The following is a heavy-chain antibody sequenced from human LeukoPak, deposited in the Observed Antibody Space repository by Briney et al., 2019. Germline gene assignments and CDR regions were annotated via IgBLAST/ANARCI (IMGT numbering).Heavy chain of an antibody. V-gene: IGHV3-23*01. CDR1: GFTFSSYA. Sequence: GGSLRLSCAASGFTFSSYAMSWVRQAPGKGLEWVSAISGSGGSTYYADSVKGRFTISRDNSKNTLYLQMNSPRAEDTAVYYCAKGSSGWYGAAFENYWGQGTLVTVSS. CDR3: AKGSSGWYGAAFENY. D-gene: IGHD6-19*01. CDR2: ISGSGGST. J-gene: IGHJ4*02.